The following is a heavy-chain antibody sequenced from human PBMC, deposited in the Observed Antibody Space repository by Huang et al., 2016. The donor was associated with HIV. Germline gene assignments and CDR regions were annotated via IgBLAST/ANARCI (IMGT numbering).Heavy chain of an antibody. V-gene: IGHV3-9*01. J-gene: IGHJ4*02. D-gene: IGHD3-16*02. Sequence: EVQLVESGGGLVQPGRSLRLSCAASGFTFDGYAMHWVRQASGKGLEGVSGISWNSGNIGYADTVKGRFTISRDNAKNSLYLQMNSLRAEDTALYYCAKDSGYDYVWGSYRPLEYWGQGTLVTVSS. CDR2: ISWNSGNI. CDR3: AKDSGYDYVWGSYRPLEY. CDR1: GFTFDGYA.